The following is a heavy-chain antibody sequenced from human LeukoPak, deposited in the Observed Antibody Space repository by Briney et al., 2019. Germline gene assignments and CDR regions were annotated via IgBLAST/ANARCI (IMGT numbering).Heavy chain of an antibody. V-gene: IGHV3-21*01. J-gene: IGHJ4*02. CDR3: ARARDYVWGVDY. Sequence: GGSLRLSCTASGFTFSSYSMNWVRQAPGKGLEWVSSISSSSSYIYYADSAKGRFTISRDNAKNSLYLQMNSLRAEDTAVYYCARARDYVWGVDYWGQGTLVTVSS. CDR1: GFTFSSYS. D-gene: IGHD3-16*01. CDR2: ISSSSSYI.